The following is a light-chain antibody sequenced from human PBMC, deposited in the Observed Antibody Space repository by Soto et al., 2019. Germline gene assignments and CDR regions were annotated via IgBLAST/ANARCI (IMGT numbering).Light chain of an antibody. CDR2: GAS. V-gene: IGKV1-33*01. CDR1: HDITNY. J-gene: IGKJ3*01. Sequence: DIQMTQSPSSLSASVGDRVTITCQASHDITNYLNWYQQKPGKGPRLLIYGASNLETGVPSRFSGSGSGTKFTLTISRLQSEDIGTYYCQQYDNLPVTFGPGTKVDIK. CDR3: QQYDNLPVT.